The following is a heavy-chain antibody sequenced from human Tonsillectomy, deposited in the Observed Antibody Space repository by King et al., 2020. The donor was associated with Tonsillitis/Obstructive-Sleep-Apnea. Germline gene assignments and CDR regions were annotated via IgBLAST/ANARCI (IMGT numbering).Heavy chain of an antibody. CDR2: ISAYNGNT. CDR1: GYTFTSYG. D-gene: IGHD2-2*01. CDR3: ARDIECSSTSCFYYYIDV. V-gene: IGHV1-18*01. Sequence: QLVQSGAEVKKPGASVKVSCKASGYTFTSYGISWVRQAPGQGLEWMGWISAYNGNTNYAQKLKGRVTMTTDTSTSTAYMELRSLRSDDTAVYYCARDIECSSTSCFYYYIDVWGKGTTVTVSS. J-gene: IGHJ6*03.